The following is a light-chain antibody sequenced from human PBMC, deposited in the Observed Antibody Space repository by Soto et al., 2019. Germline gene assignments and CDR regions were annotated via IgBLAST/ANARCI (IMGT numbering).Light chain of an antibody. J-gene: IGKJ5*01. V-gene: IGKV3-15*01. CDR2: GAS. CDR1: ENIDSN. Sequence: EFVLTQSPATLSVSPGERATLSCRASENIDSNLAWYQQKPGQAPRLLIYGASTRASDLPARFSGSGSGTEYTLTISSLQSEDFAVYYCQQYNSWPPITFGQGTRLEIK. CDR3: QQYNSWPPIT.